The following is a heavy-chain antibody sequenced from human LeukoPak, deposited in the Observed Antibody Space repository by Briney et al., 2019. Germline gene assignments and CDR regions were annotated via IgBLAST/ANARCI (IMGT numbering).Heavy chain of an antibody. D-gene: IGHD3-22*01. CDR1: AFIFSGHW. CDR3: ARLPTSYYDSSGYHYGY. CDR2: ISGSGPST. Sequence: GGSLRLSCEGSAFIFSGHWMNWVRQTPGKGLEWVSSISGSGPSTDYTDAVKGRFIISRDKSKNTLHLQMNSLRAEDTALYYCARLPTSYYDSSGYHYGYWGQGTLVTVSS. V-gene: IGHV3-23*01. J-gene: IGHJ4*02.